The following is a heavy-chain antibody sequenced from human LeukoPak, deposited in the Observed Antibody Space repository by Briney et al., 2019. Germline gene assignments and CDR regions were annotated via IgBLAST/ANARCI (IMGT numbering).Heavy chain of an antibody. CDR3: ARGGDRRGFDY. D-gene: IGHD1-14*01. CDR2: IFDSGTT. J-gene: IGHJ4*02. Sequence: PSETLPLTCTVPGGPISDGGYYWSWIPQHPGKGLEWIGYIFDSGTTYYSPALQSRVTISVDTSDNKFSLKLKSLTAADTAVYYCARGGDRRGFDYWGQGTLVTVSS. V-gene: IGHV4-31*03. CDR1: GGPISDGGYY.